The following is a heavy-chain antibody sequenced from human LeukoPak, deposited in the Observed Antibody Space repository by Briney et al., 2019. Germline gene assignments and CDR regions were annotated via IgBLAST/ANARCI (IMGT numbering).Heavy chain of an antibody. Sequence: SETLSLTCTVSGGSISSYYWSWIRQPPGKGLEWIGYIYHSGSTNYNPSLKSRVTISVDTSKNQFSLKLSSVTAADTAVYYCARGLARQQLVRGYFDYWGQGTLVTVSS. CDR2: IYHSGST. CDR1: GGSISSYY. CDR3: ARGLARQQLVRGYFDY. J-gene: IGHJ4*02. D-gene: IGHD6-13*01. V-gene: IGHV4-59*01.